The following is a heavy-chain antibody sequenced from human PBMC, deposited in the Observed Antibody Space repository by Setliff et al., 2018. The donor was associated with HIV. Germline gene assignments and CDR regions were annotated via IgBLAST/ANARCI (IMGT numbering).Heavy chain of an antibody. CDR2: VSPRNGGT. CDR3: ARKSLTGTIDS. J-gene: IGHJ4*02. Sequence: ASVKVSCKTSGYAFIKYYIHWVRQAPGQGLEWLGWVSPRNGGTNYAQILQGRVTMTRDTSTNTAYMELGRLRSDDTAVYFCARKSLTGTIDSWGQGTLVTVSS. D-gene: IGHD1-20*01. CDR1: GYAFIKYY. V-gene: IGHV1-2*02.